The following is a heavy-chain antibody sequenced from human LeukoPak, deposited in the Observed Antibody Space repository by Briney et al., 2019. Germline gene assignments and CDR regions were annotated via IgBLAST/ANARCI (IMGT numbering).Heavy chain of an antibody. Sequence: ASVKVSCKASGYTFTSYAMHWVRQAPGQRLEWMGWINAGNGNTKYSQKFQGRVTITRDTSASTAYMEQSSLRSEDTAVYYCARFGVVVVAATSYYGMDVWGKGTTVTVSS. CDR3: ARFGVVVVAATSYYGMDV. J-gene: IGHJ6*04. CDR1: GYTFTSYA. CDR2: INAGNGNT. V-gene: IGHV1-3*01. D-gene: IGHD2-15*01.